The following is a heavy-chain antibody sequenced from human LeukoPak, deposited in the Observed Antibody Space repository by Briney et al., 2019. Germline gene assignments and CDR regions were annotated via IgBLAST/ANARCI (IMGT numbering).Heavy chain of an antibody. CDR2: ISYDGSNK. Sequence: GGSLRLSCAASGFTFSSYGMHWVRQAPGKGLEWVAVISYDGSNKYYADSVKGRFTISRDNSKNTLYLQMNSLRAEDTAVYYCAKDRRYYDSSGYYHWGQGTLVTVSS. J-gene: IGHJ4*02. D-gene: IGHD3-22*01. V-gene: IGHV3-30*18. CDR1: GFTFSSYG. CDR3: AKDRRYYDSSGYYH.